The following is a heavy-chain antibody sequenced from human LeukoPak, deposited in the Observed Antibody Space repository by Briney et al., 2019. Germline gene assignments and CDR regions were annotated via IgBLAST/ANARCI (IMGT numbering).Heavy chain of an antibody. D-gene: IGHD6-13*01. CDR1: GFTFSSYG. CDR2: ISYDGSNK. V-gene: IGHV3-30*18. CDR3: AKPGIAAASTSPNWFDP. Sequence: GRSLRLSCAASGFTFSSYGMHWVRQAPGKGLEWVAVISYDGSNKYYADSVKGRFTISRDNSKNTLYLQMNSLRAEDTAVYYCAKPGIAAASTSPNWFDPWGQGPLVTVSS. J-gene: IGHJ5*02.